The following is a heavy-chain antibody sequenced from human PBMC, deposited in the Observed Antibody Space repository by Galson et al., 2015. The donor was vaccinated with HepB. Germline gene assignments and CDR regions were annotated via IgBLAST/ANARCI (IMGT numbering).Heavy chain of an antibody. CDR3: ARDLGYYGSGSYYDDHNWFDP. CDR2: INWNGGST. D-gene: IGHD3-10*01. CDR1: GFTFDDYG. V-gene: IGHV3-20*04. J-gene: IGHJ5*02. Sequence: SLRLSCAASGFTFDDYGMSRVRQAPGKGLEWVSGINWNGGSTGYADSVKGRFTISRDNAKNSLYLQMNSLRAEDTALYYCARDLGYYGSGSYYDDHNWFDPWGQGTLVTVSS.